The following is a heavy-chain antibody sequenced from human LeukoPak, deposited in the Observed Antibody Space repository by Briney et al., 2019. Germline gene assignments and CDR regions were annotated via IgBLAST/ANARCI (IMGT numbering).Heavy chain of an antibody. J-gene: IGHJ4*02. CDR2: IASDGSST. V-gene: IGHV3-74*03. CDR1: GFTFSSYW. CDR3: ARGPPHGNDY. Sequence: GGSLRLSCAASGFTFSSYWMNWVRQAPGKGRVWVSRIASDGSSTTYADSVKGRFSISRDNAKNTLYLQMNSLRVEDTAVYYGARGPPHGNDYGGQGTLVTVSS. D-gene: IGHD4-23*01.